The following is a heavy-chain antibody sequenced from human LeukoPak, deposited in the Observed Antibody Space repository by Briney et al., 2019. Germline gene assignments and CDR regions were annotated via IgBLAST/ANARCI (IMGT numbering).Heavy chain of an antibody. CDR1: GYTLTELS. CDR3: ARERDLGYCSSTSCRGAFDI. CDR2: FDPEDGET. V-gene: IGHV1-24*01. D-gene: IGHD2-2*01. Sequence: ASVKVSCKVSGYTLTELSMHWVRQAPGKGLEWMGGFDPEDGETIYAQKFQGRVTMTRDTSISTAYMELSRLRSDDTAVYYCARERDLGYCSSTSCRGAFDIWGQGTMVTVSS. J-gene: IGHJ3*02.